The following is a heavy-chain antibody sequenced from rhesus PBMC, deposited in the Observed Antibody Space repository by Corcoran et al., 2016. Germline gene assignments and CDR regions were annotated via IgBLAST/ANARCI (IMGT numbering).Heavy chain of an antibody. V-gene: IGHV4-127*01. J-gene: IGHJ4*01. CDR2: IGSSSGST. Sequence: QVQLQELGPGVVKPSETLSLTCAVSGDSINSYYSRSWIRPSPGKGLEWIAHIGSSSGSTNYNPSLKSRVTISKDTSKNQFSLNLISVTAADTAMYYCVRSGSSWASFANWGQGVLVTVSS. D-gene: IGHD6-13*01. CDR1: GDSINSYYS. CDR3: VRSGSSWASFAN.